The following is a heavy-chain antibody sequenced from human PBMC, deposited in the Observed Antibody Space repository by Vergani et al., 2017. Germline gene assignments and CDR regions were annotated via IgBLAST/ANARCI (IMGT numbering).Heavy chain of an antibody. CDR1: GYSISSGYY. Sequence: QVQLQESGPGLVKPSETLSLTCAVSGYSISSGYYWGWIRQPPGKGLEWIGSIYHSGSTYYNPSLKSRVTISVDTSKNQFSLKLSSVTAADTAVYYCARDGTYYYGSGSFYLFDYWGQGTLVTVSS. V-gene: IGHV4-38-2*02. J-gene: IGHJ4*02. D-gene: IGHD3-10*01. CDR2: IYHSGST. CDR3: ARDGTYYYGSGSFYLFDY.